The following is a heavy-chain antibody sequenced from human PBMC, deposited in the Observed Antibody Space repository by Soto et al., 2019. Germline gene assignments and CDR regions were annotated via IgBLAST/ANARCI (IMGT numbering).Heavy chain of an antibody. D-gene: IGHD6-19*01. J-gene: IGHJ4*02. CDR1: GFALSTTGVG. V-gene: IGHV2-5*01. CDR2: IYWNDDK. CDR3: AHRLPRGYQQWVCFDY. Sequence: SGPTLVNPTQTLTLTCTFSGFALSTTGVGVGWIRQPPGKALEWLALIYWNDDKRYGPSLRSRLTITKDTSKNQVVLTMTNMDPVDTATYYCAHRLPRGYQQWVCFDYCGQRTLVTVSS.